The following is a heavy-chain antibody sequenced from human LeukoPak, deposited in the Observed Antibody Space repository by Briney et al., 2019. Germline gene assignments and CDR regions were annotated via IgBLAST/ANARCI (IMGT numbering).Heavy chain of an antibody. D-gene: IGHD2-15*01. CDR3: ARASRSCTGSSCNLFDDYYYMDV. Sequence: GGSLRLSCAASGFTFSSYWMHWVRQAPGKGLVWVSRINSDGSSTSYADSVKGRFTFSRDNAKNTLYLQMNSLRAEDTAVYYCARASRSCTGSSCNLFDDYYYMDVWGKGTTVTISS. J-gene: IGHJ6*03. V-gene: IGHV3-74*01. CDR1: GFTFSSYW. CDR2: INSDGSST.